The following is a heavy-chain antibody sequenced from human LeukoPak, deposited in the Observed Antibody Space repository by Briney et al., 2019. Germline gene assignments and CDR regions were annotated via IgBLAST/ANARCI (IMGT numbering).Heavy chain of an antibody. V-gene: IGHV3-48*02. CDR2: ISSSSSTI. J-gene: IGHJ4*02. D-gene: IGHD6-19*01. CDR3: ARVPYSTGAFDY. CDR1: GFTFNRYS. Sequence: GGSLRLSCAASGFTFNRYSMNWVRQAPGKGLEWISYISSSSSTIYYTDSVKGRFTISRDNAKNSLYLQMNSLRDEDTALYYCARVPYSTGAFDYWGQGTLVPVSS.